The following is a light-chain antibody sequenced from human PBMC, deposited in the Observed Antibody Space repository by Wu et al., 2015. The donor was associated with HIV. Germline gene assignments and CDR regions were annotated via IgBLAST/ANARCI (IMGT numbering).Light chain of an antibody. Sequence: GDRVTITCRASQGISSRLAWYQQKPGKAPKFLIYDASTLEMGSHQGSSGSGSGTQFTLTISSLQPEDLATYYCQQLNNYPHTFGGGTKVEVK. CDR1: QGISSR. J-gene: IGKJ4*01. V-gene: IGKV1-9*01. CDR2: DAS. CDR3: QQLNNYPHT.